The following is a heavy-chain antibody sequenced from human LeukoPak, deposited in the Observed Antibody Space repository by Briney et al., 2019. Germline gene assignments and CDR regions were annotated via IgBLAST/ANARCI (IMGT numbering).Heavy chain of an antibody. CDR1: GYTFTSYD. J-gene: IGHJ4*02. CDR3: ARGYHYYGSGSYFGFPGLAFDY. Sequence: ASVKVSCKASGYTFTSYDINWVRQATGQGLEWMGWMNPNSGNTGYAQKFQGRVTMTRNTSISTAYMELSSLRSEDTAVYYCARGYHYYGSGSYFGFPGLAFDYWGQGTLVTVSS. CDR2: MNPNSGNT. D-gene: IGHD3-10*01. V-gene: IGHV1-8*01.